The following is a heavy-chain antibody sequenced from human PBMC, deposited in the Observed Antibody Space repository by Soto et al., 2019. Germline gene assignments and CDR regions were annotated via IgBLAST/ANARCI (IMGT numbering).Heavy chain of an antibody. CDR3: ARDKGELTVYFDY. V-gene: IGHV4-4*02. Sequence: PSETLSLTCAVSGGSISSSNWWSWVRQPPGKGLEWIGEIYHSGSTNYNPSLKSRVTISVDKSKNQFSLKLSSVTAADTAVYYCARDKGELTVYFDYWGQGTLVTVSS. D-gene: IGHD1-7*01. CDR2: IYHSGST. J-gene: IGHJ4*02. CDR1: GGSISSSNW.